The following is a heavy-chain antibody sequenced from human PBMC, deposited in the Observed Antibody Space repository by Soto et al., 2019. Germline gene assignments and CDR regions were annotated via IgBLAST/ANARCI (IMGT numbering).Heavy chain of an antibody. Sequence: GGSLRLSCAASGFTFSSYGMHWVRQAPGKGLEWVAVISYDGSNKYYADSVKGRFTISRDNSKNTLYLQMNSLRAEDTAVYYCAKTSSGWYYFDYWGQGTLVTVSS. CDR3: AKTSSGWYYFDY. CDR1: GFTFSSYG. CDR2: ISYDGSNK. D-gene: IGHD6-19*01. V-gene: IGHV3-30*18. J-gene: IGHJ4*02.